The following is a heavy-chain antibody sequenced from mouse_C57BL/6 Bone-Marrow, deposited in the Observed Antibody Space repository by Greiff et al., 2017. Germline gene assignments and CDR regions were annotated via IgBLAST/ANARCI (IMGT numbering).Heavy chain of an antibody. D-gene: IGHD1-1*01. J-gene: IGHJ1*03. CDR2: IDPSDSYT. CDR1: GYTFTSSW. CDR3: ARDYYGSSWYFDV. V-gene: IGHV1-50*01. Sequence: QVQLQQPGAELVKPGASVKLSCKASGYTFTSSWMQWVKQRPGQGLEWIGEIDPSDSYTNYNQKFKGKATLTVDTSSSTAYMQLSSLTSEDSAVYYCARDYYGSSWYFDVWGTGTTVTGAS.